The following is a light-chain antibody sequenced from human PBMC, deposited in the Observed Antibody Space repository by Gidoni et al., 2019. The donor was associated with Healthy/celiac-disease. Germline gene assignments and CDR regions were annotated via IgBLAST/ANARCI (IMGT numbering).Light chain of an antibody. CDR1: QSVSSY. J-gene: IGKJ1*01. CDR2: DAP. Sequence: IVLTQSPATLSVSPGERATLSCRANQSVSSYLAWYQQKPGQAPSLLIYDAPNRATGIPARFSGSGSGTDFTLTISSLEPEDFAVYYCQQRSNWPWTFGQGSKVEIK. V-gene: IGKV3-11*01. CDR3: QQRSNWPWT.